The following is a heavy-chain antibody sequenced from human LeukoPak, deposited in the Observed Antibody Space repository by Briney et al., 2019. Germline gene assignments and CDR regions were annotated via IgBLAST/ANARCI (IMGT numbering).Heavy chain of an antibody. J-gene: IGHJ4*02. CDR1: GGSITGGSYY. CDR2: IYYSGST. Sequence: SETLSLTCTVSGGSITGGSYYWAWIRQPPGKGLEWIGSIYYSGSTHYNSSLKSRVTISVDTSKNQFSLKLSSVTAADTAVYYCARHGYCTNGVCYFIDYWGQGTLVTVSS. CDR3: ARHGYCTNGVCYFIDY. D-gene: IGHD2-8*01. V-gene: IGHV4-39*01.